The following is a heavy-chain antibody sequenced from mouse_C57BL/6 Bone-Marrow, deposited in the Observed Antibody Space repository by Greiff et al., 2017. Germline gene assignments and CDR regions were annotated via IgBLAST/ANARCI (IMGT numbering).Heavy chain of an antibody. Sequence: QVQLQQPGAELVKPGASVKLSCKASGYTFTSYWMQWVKQRPGQGLEWIGEIDPSDSYTNYTQKFKGKATLTVDTSSSTAYMQLSSLTSEDSAVYYCARGVLTGDYFDYWGQGTTLTVSS. V-gene: IGHV1-50*01. CDR3: ARGVLTGDYFDY. CDR1: GYTFTSYW. D-gene: IGHD4-1*01. J-gene: IGHJ2*01. CDR2: IDPSDSYT.